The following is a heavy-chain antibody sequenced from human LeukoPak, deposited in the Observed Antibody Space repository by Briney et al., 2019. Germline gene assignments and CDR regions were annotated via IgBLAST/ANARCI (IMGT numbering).Heavy chain of an antibody. V-gene: IGHV1-46*01. J-gene: IGHJ4*02. CDR3: AREVIPCGGDCYSFDY. CDR1: GYTFTSYY. D-gene: IGHD2-21*02. CDR2: INPSGGST. Sequence: ASVKVSCKASGYTFTSYYMHWVRQAPGQRLEWMGVINPSGGSTSYAQKFQGRVTITADKSTSTAYMELRSLRSEDTAVYFCAREVIPCGGDCYSFDYWGQGTLVTVSS.